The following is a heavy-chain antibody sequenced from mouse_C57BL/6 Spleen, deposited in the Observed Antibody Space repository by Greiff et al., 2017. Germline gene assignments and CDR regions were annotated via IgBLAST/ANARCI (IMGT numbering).Heavy chain of an antibody. Sequence: EVQVVESGGGLVKPGGSLKLSCAASGFTFSDYGMHWVRQAPEKGLEWVAYISSGSSTIYYADTVKGRFTISRDNAKNTLFLQMTSLRSEDTAMYYCETHGYYCYAMDCWGQGTSVTVSS. D-gene: IGHD2-3*01. CDR1: GFTFSDYG. V-gene: IGHV5-17*01. CDR2: ISSGSSTI. J-gene: IGHJ4*01. CDR3: ETHGYYCYAMDC.